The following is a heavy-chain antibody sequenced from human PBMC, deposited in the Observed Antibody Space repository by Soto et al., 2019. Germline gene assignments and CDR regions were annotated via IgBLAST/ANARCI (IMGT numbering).Heavy chain of an antibody. CDR1: GFSFSSYF. CDR2: VPGDGSRA. CDR3: ARGDRGAFDL. Sequence: PGGSLRLSCAASGFSFSSYFMAWVRQAPGEGLVSVSHVPGDGSRASYADSVKGRFTISRDNAKNTLYLQMNSLRAEDTAVYYCARGDRGAFDLWGQGTMVTVSS. J-gene: IGHJ3*01. D-gene: IGHD2-21*02. V-gene: IGHV3-74*01.